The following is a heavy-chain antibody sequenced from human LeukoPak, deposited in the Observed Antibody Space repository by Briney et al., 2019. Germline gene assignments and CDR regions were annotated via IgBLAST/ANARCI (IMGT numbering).Heavy chain of an antibody. D-gene: IGHD2-15*01. CDR3: AKGVDTVVDIAYFDS. V-gene: IGHV3-30-3*01. Sequence: GRSLRLSCAASGFTFSSYAMHWVRQAPGKGLEWVAVISYDGSNKYYADSVKGRFTISRDNSKNTLYLQMNSLRAEDTAIYYCAKGVDTVVDIAYFDSWGQGAPVTVSS. CDR1: GFTFSSYA. CDR2: ISYDGSNK. J-gene: IGHJ4*02.